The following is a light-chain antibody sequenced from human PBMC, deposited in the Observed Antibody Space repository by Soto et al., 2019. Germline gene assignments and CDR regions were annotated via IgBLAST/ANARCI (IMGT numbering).Light chain of an antibody. J-gene: IGKJ3*01. Sequence: DIQMTQSPSTLSASVGDRVTITCRASQSISSWLAWYQQKPGKAPKLLLYKASSLESGVPSRFSGSGSGTEITLTISSLQPDDFATYYYQQYNSYLFTFGPGTTVDSK. CDR1: QSISSW. V-gene: IGKV1-5*03. CDR2: KAS. CDR3: QQYNSYLFT.